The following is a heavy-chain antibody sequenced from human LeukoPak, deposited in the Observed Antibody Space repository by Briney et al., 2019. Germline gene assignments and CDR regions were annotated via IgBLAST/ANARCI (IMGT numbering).Heavy chain of an antibody. J-gene: IGHJ4*02. CDR2: INPSGGST. D-gene: IGHD3-16*01. CDR1: GYTFTSYD. V-gene: IGHV1-46*01. Sequence: ASVKVSCKASGYTFTSYDINWVRQATGQGLEWMGIINPSGGSTSYAQKFQGRVTMTRDTSTSTVYMELSSLRSEDTAVYYCARKLPLTKVGGFDYWGQGTLVTVSS. CDR3: ARKLPLTKVGGFDY.